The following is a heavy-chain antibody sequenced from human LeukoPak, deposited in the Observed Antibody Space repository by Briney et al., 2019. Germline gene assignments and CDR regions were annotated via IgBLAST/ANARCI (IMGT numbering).Heavy chain of an antibody. CDR1: GFAFSTYA. Sequence: GGSLRLSCAASGFAFSTYAMSWVRQAPGKGLEWVSGIIGSGGSTYYADSVKGRLTISRDNSKNTLYLQMNSLRAEDTAVYYCARVEAAAIDYWGQGTLVTVSS. V-gene: IGHV3-23*01. D-gene: IGHD6-13*01. J-gene: IGHJ4*02. CDR2: IIGSGGST. CDR3: ARVEAAAIDY.